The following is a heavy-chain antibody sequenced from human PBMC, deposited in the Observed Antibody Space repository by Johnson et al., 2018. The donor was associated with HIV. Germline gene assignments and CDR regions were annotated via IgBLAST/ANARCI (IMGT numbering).Heavy chain of an antibody. J-gene: IGHJ3*02. CDR2: ISGSGGST. CDR3: AKGRSGGSGAFDI. V-gene: IGHV3-23*04. CDR1: GFTFSSYA. Sequence: EVQLVESGGGLVKPGGSLRLSCAASGFTFSSYAMSWVRQAPGKGLEWVSAISGSGGSTYYADSVKGRFTISRDNSKNTLYVQMNRLRTEDTAVYFCAKGRSGGSGAFDIWGQGTMVTVSS. D-gene: IGHD3-10*01.